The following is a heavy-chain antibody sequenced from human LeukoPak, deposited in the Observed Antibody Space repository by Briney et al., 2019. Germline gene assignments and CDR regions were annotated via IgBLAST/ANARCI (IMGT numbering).Heavy chain of an antibody. CDR3: AKASIFSYGSGTLRGFDP. Sequence: KPSETPSLTCTVSGGSINSYYWSWIRQPPGKGLEWIGYIYYSGTTNYSPSLKSRVTISVDTSKNQFSLKLSSVTAADTAVYYCAKASIFSYGSGTLRGFDPWGQGTLVTVSS. CDR1: GGSINSYY. V-gene: IGHV4-59*01. J-gene: IGHJ5*02. D-gene: IGHD3-10*01. CDR2: IYYSGTT.